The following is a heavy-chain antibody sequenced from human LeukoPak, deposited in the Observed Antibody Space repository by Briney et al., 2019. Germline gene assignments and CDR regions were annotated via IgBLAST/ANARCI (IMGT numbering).Heavy chain of an antibody. J-gene: IGHJ5*01. CDR2: IYYSGST. D-gene: IGHD6-6*01. CDR1: GGSISSGGYY. CDR3: ARRDSSSSNWFDS. Sequence: SQTLSLTCTVSGGSISSGGYYWSWIRQHPGKGLEWIGYIYYSGSTYYNPSLKSRVTISVDTSTNQFSLKVSSVTAADTAVYYCARRDSSSSNWFDSWGQGTLITVSS. V-gene: IGHV4-31*03.